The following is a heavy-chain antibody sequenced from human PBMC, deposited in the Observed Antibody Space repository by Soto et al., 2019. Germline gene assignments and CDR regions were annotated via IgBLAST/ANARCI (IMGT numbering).Heavy chain of an antibody. J-gene: IGHJ6*02. CDR1: GGSVSSGSYY. CDR3: ARALVVPAAPYYYYYGMDV. Sequence: PSETVSLTCTVSGGSVSSGSYYWSWIRQPPGKGLEWIGYIYYSGSTNYSPSLRSRVTISVDTSKNQFSLKLSSVTAADTAVYYCARALVVPAAPYYYYYGMDVWGQGTTVTVSS. CDR2: IYYSGST. V-gene: IGHV4-61*01. D-gene: IGHD2-2*01.